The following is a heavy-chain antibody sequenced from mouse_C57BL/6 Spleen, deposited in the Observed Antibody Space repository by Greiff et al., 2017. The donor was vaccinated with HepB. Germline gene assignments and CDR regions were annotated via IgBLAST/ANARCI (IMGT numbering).Heavy chain of an antibody. CDR2: INPNNGGT. CDR1: GYTFTDYN. V-gene: IGHV1-22*01. J-gene: IGHJ4*01. CDR3: ARVGLYSNYVYYAMDY. D-gene: IGHD2-5*01. Sequence: VQLQQSGPELVKPGASVKMSCKASGYTFTDYNMHWVKQSHGKSLEWIGYINPNNGGTSYNQKFKGKATLTVNKSSSTAYMELRSLTSEDSAVYYCARVGLYSNYVYYAMDYWGQGTSVTVSS.